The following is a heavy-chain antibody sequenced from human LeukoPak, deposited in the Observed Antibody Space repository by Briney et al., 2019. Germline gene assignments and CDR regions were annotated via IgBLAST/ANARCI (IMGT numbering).Heavy chain of an antibody. Sequence: GGSLRLSCAASGFTFSDYGMHWVRQAPGKGLEWVAVISYDGSEKYYVDSVKGRFSISRDNSKNTLYLQMNSLRAEDTAVYYCAKGVIVLASFFDYWGQGTLVTVSS. CDR1: GFTFSDYG. CDR3: AKGVIVLASFFDY. CDR2: ISYDGSEK. V-gene: IGHV3-30*18. J-gene: IGHJ4*02. D-gene: IGHD2/OR15-2a*01.